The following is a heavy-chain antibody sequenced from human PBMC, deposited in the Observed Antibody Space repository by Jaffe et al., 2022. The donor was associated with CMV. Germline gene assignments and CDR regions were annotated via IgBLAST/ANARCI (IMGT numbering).Heavy chain of an antibody. CDR3: ARPLRGRGAFDI. Sequence: QLQLQESGPGLVKPSETLSLTCTVSGGSISSSSYYWGWIRQPPGKGLEWIGSIYYSGSTYYNPSLKSRVTISVDTSKNQFSLKLSSVTAADTAVYYCARPLRGRGAFDIWGQGTMVTVSS. J-gene: IGHJ3*02. CDR1: GGSISSSSYY. CDR2: IYYSGST. V-gene: IGHV4-39*01.